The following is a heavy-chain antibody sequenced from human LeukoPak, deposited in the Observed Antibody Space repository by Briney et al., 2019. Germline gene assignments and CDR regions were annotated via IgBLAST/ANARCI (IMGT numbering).Heavy chain of an antibody. Sequence: SVKVSCKASRGTFSSYGISRVRQAPGQDLEWMGGVIAIFGRVKYGQKFQGRATITTDESTSTAYMELSSLTSEDTGVYYCARGELGDSSGFSFFDYWGQGTLVTVSS. CDR1: RGTFSSYG. J-gene: IGHJ4*02. D-gene: IGHD3-22*01. CDR2: VIAIFGRV. CDR3: ARGELGDSSGFSFFDY. V-gene: IGHV1-69*05.